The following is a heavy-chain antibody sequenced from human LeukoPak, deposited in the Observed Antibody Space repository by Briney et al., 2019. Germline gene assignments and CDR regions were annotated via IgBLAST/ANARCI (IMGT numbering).Heavy chain of an antibody. J-gene: IGHJ4*02. D-gene: IGHD1-26*01. CDR2: INPNSGGT. CDR1: GYTFTAYN. V-gene: IGHV1-2*02. Sequence: ASVKVSCKASGYTFTAYNIHWVRQAPGQGLEWMGWINPNSGGTKFAQKFQGRVTMTRDTSINTAYMELFSLTSDDTAVYYCARPGYSGNYPIDYWGQGTLVTVSS. CDR3: ARPGYSGNYPIDY.